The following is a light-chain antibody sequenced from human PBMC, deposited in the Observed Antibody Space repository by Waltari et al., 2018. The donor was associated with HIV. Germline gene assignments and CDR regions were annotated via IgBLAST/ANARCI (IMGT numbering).Light chain of an antibody. V-gene: IGLV1-47*01. CDR2: RNN. Sequence: SVLTQPPSASGTAGQRVTISCSGSTSTIGSNDVFWYQHLPGAAPKLLIHRNNQRPSVVPDRFSGSTSGTSASLAISGLRSEDEAGYYCVAWDDSLRGVVFGGGTKVAAL. CDR3: VAWDDSLRGVV. J-gene: IGLJ2*01. CDR1: TSTIGSND.